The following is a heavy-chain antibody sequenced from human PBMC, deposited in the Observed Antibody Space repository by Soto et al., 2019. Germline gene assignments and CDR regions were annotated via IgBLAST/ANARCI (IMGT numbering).Heavy chain of an antibody. J-gene: IGHJ4*02. D-gene: IGHD1-26*01. CDR2: ISGSADTI. V-gene: IGHV3-23*01. CDR3: AKPRIVGATSDFDY. CDR1: GFSFNNYA. Sequence: GGSLRLSCAASGFSFNNYAMSWVRQAPGRGLEWVSGISGSADTINYADSVKGRFTVSRDNSKNTLYLQMNSLRVEDTAVYYCAKPRIVGATSDFDYWGQGTLVTVSS.